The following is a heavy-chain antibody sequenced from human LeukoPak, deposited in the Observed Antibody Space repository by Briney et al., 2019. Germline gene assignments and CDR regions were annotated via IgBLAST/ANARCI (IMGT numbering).Heavy chain of an antibody. Sequence: GGSLRLSCAASGFTFSSYDMHWVRQATGKGLEWVSAIGTAGDTYYPGSVKGRFTISRENAKNSLYLQMNSLRAGDTAVYYCVVGGVAGDFDYWGQGTLVTVSS. J-gene: IGHJ4*02. D-gene: IGHD6-19*01. CDR1: GFTFSSYD. V-gene: IGHV3-13*01. CDR3: VVGGVAGDFDY. CDR2: IGTAGDT.